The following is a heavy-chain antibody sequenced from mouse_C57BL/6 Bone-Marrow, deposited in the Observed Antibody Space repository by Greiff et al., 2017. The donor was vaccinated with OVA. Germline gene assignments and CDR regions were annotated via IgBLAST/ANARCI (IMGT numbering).Heavy chain of an antibody. CDR2: INPNNGGT. CDR1: GYTFTDYY. CDR3: ARGYYSNDSYYYAMDY. V-gene: IGHV1-26*01. Sequence: EVQLQQSGPELVKPGASVKISCKASGYTFTDYYMNWVKQSHGKSLEWIGDINPNNGGTSYNQKFKGKATLTVDKSSSTAYMELRSLTSEDSAVYYVARGYYSNDSYYYAMDYWGQGTSVTVSS. J-gene: IGHJ4*01. D-gene: IGHD2-5*01.